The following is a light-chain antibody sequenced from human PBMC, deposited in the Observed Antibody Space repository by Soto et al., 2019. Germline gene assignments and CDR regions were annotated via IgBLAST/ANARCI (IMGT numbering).Light chain of an antibody. Sequence: EIVMTQSPATLSVSPGERATLSCRASQGIGDTLSWYQQKPGQTPRLIIYDTSTRAPGVPARFSGSRSGAEFTLTIRRGQSEEWGVSYFQRYNHSPRTFPGDTKVEVK. CDR3: QRYNHSPRT. CDR2: DTS. J-gene: IGKJ4*01. V-gene: IGKV3-15*01. CDR1: QGIGDT.